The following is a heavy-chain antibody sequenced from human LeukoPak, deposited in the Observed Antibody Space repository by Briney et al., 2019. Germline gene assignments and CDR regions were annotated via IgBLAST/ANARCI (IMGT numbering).Heavy chain of an antibody. D-gene: IGHD7-27*01. CDR1: GYTFTNYW. J-gene: IGHJ4*02. CDR3: ARTDRTEDPVDY. Sequence: GESLKISCKGSGYTFTNYWIGWVRQMPGKGLEWMGIIYPGDSDTRYSPSFQGQVTISADESIRTAYLRWSSLKASDTAMYYCARTDRTEDPVDYWGQGTLVTVSS. CDR2: IYPGDSDT. V-gene: IGHV5-51*01.